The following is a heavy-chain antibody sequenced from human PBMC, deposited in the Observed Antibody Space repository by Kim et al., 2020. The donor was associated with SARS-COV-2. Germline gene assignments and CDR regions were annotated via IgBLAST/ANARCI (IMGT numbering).Heavy chain of an antibody. D-gene: IGHD3-16*02. CDR1: GFTFSDYY. V-gene: IGHV3-11*05. J-gene: IGHJ6*02. CDR2: ISSSISYT. Sequence: GGSLRLSCAASGFTFSDYYMSWIRQAPGKGLEWVSYISSSISYTNYADSVKGRFTISRDNAKNSLYLQMNSLRAEDTAVYYCARVGYDYVCGSYRDYYYYYGMDVWGQGTTVTVSS. CDR3: ARVGYDYVCGSYRDYYYYYGMDV.